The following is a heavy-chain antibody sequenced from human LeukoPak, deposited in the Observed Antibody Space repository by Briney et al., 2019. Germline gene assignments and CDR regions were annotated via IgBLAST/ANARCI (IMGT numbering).Heavy chain of an antibody. Sequence: ASVKVPCKVSGYTLTELSMHWVRQAPGKGLEWMGGFDPEDGETIYAQKFQGRVTMTEDTSTNIAYMELSSLRSEDSAMYYCAAPSARSTVTTWSALDLWGQGTMVTVSS. CDR3: AAPSARSTVTTWSALDL. CDR1: GYTLTELS. D-gene: IGHD4-17*01. J-gene: IGHJ3*01. CDR2: FDPEDGET. V-gene: IGHV1-24*01.